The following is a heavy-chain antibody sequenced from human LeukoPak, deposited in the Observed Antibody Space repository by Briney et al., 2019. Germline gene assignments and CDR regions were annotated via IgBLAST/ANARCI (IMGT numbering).Heavy chain of an antibody. D-gene: IGHD5-18*01. CDR2: INWNGRIT. CDR1: GFTFDDYA. CDR3: ARGSVQLWLRDTYYYMDV. J-gene: IGHJ6*03. V-gene: IGHV3-20*04. Sequence: PGESLRLSCAASGFTFDDYAMNWVRQVPGRGLEWVSGINWNGRITEYADSVKDRFTISRQNTKNSLYLYMNNLGGVDTALYFCARGSVQLWLRDTYYYMDVWGKGTTVTVSS.